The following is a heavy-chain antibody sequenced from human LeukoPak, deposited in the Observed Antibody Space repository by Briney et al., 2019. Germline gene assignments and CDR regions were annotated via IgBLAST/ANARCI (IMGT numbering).Heavy chain of an antibody. Sequence: ASVKVSCKASGYTFTGYYMHWVRQAPGQGLEWIGWINPNSGDTNYAQKFQGRVTMTRDTSISTAYMELTRLRSDDTAMYYCAREEGYCSSTSCSAPFDYWGQGTLVTVSS. CDR1: GYTFTGYY. V-gene: IGHV1-2*02. CDR3: AREEGYCSSTSCSAPFDY. D-gene: IGHD2-2*01. J-gene: IGHJ4*02. CDR2: INPNSGDT.